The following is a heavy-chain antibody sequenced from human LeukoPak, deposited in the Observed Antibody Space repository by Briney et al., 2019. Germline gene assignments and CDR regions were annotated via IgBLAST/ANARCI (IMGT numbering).Heavy chain of an antibody. CDR3: ARPAGSSGYFYY. CDR2: MNPNSGNT. V-gene: IGHV1-8*01. J-gene: IGHJ4*02. Sequence: ASVKVSCKASGYTFTSYDINWVRQATRQGLEWMGWMNPNSGNTGYAQKFQGRVTMTRNTSISTAYMELSSLRSEDTAVYYCARPAGSSGYFYYWGQGTLVTVSS. D-gene: IGHD3-22*01. CDR1: GYTFTSYD.